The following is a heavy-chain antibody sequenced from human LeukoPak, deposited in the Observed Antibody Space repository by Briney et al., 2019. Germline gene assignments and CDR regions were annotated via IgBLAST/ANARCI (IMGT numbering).Heavy chain of an antibody. J-gene: IGHJ4*02. D-gene: IGHD3-3*01. CDR1: GFTFSSYA. CDR2: ISGSGGST. CDR3: AKDSRLDYYDFWSGYSAFDY. V-gene: IGHV3-23*01. Sequence: PGGSLRLSCAASGFTFSSYAMSWVRQAPGKGLEWVSAISGSGGSTYYADSVKGRFTISTDNSKNTLYLQMNSLRAEDTAVYYCAKDSRLDYYDFWSGYSAFDYWGQGTLVTVSS.